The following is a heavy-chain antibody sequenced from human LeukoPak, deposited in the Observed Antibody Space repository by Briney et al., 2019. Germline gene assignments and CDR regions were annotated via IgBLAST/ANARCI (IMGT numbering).Heavy chain of an antibody. CDR1: GFTFSSHV. CDR3: ANWDSGSYSFDY. D-gene: IGHD1-26*01. Sequence: PGGSLRLSCAASGFTFSSHVMTWVRQAPGKGLEWVSSISGSSNDIYYAESVKGRFTISRDNAKNSLYLQLNSLRAEDTAVYYCANWDSGSYSFDYWGQGTLVTVSS. CDR2: ISGSSNDI. J-gene: IGHJ4*02. V-gene: IGHV3-21*01.